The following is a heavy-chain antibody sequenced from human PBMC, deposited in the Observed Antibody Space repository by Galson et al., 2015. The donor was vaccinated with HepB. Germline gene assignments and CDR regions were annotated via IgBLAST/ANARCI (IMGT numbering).Heavy chain of an antibody. V-gene: IGHV1-69*13. J-gene: IGHJ3*02. Sequence: SVKVSCKASGGTFSSYAISWVRQAPGQGLEWMGGIIPIFGTANYAQKFQGRVTITADESTSTAYMELSSLRSEDTAVYYCARGVEWLPPSRSAFDIWGQGTMVTVSS. CDR1: GGTFSSYA. CDR3: ARGVEWLPPSRSAFDI. CDR2: IIPIFGTA. D-gene: IGHD5-12*01.